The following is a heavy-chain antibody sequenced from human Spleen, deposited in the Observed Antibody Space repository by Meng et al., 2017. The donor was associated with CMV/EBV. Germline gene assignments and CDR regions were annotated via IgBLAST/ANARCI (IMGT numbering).Heavy chain of an antibody. Sequence: SVKVSCKSSGGTFGTYEIIWVRQAPGQGLEWMGGIIPIVERAIYGQNFQGRITIVADKSTGTAYLELRSLRSDDTAVYYCARVAVMRLGAVVMIGRGDYFYGLDVWGQGTTVTVSS. J-gene: IGHJ6*02. CDR3: ARVAVMRLGAVVMIGRGDYFYGLDV. CDR2: IIPIVERA. V-gene: IGHV1-69*10. D-gene: IGHD3-16*01. CDR1: GGTFGTYE.